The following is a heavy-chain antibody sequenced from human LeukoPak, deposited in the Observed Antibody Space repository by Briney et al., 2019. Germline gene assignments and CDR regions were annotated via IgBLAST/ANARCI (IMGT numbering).Heavy chain of an antibody. V-gene: IGHV4-59*01. CDR3: ARALRQQLVIGWFDP. Sequence: SETLSLTCTVSGGSISSYYWSWIRQPPGGGLEWVGYIYHSGSTNYNPSLKSRVTISVDTSKNQFSLKLISVTAADTAVYYCARALRQQLVIGWFDPWGQGTLVTVSS. D-gene: IGHD6-13*01. CDR1: GGSISSYY. CDR2: IYHSGST. J-gene: IGHJ5*02.